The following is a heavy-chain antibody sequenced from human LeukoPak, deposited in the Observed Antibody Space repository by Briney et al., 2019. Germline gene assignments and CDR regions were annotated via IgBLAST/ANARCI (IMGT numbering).Heavy chain of an antibody. CDR1: GYTFTGYW. CDR3: AMGVGAPEDLAVAADFDY. J-gene: IGHJ4*02. CDR2: ISPSGGST. V-gene: IGHV1-46*01. Sequence: ASVKVSCKAFGYTFTGYWMHWVRQAPGQGPEWMGVISPSGGSTIYAQKFKGRVTLTRDMSTSTDYLELSSLRSEDTAVYYCAMGVGAPEDLAVAADFDYWGQGTLVTVSS. D-gene: IGHD6-19*01.